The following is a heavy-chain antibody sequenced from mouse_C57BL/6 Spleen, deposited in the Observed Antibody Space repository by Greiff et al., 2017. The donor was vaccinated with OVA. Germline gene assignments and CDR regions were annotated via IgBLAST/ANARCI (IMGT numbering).Heavy chain of an antibody. CDR3: ARGETWFAY. V-gene: IGHV1-69*01. CDR1: GYTFTSYW. J-gene: IGHJ3*01. Sequence: QVQLQQPGAELVMPGASVKLSCKASGYTFTSYWMHWVKQRPGQGLEWIGEIDPSDSYPNYNQKFKGKSTLTVDKSSSTAYMQLSSLTSEDSAVYYCARGETWFAYWGQGTLVTVSA. CDR2: IDPSDSYP.